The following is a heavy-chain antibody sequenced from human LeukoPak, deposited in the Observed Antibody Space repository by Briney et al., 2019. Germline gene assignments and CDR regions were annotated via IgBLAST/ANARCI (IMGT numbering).Heavy chain of an antibody. CDR1: GFTFSRHA. D-gene: IGHD6-13*01. V-gene: IGHV3-23*01. CDR2: ISGGGDTT. J-gene: IGHJ4*02. Sequence: PGGSLRLSCAASGFTFSRHAMSWVRQAPGKGPEWVSVISGGGDTTYYADSVKGRFTISRDNAKDILYLQMNGLRAEDTAVYYCAKDRHLGSVAWYIFDYWGRGTLVTVSS. CDR3: AKDRHLGSVAWYIFDY.